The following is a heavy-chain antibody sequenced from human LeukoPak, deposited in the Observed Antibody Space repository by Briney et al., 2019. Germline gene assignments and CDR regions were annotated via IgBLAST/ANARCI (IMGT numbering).Heavy chain of an antibody. CDR3: ARGGSELPSDY. Sequence: PSETLSLTCTVSGGSISSSSYYWGWIRQPPGKGLEWIGSIYYSGSTYYNPSLKSRVTISVDTSKNQFSLKLSSVTAADTAVYYCARGGSELPSDYWGQGTLVTVSS. V-gene: IGHV4-39*07. J-gene: IGHJ4*02. CDR1: GGSISSSSYY. CDR2: IYYSGST. D-gene: IGHD1-26*01.